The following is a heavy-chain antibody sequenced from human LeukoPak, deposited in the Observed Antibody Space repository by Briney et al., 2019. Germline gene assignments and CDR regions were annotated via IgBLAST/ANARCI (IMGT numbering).Heavy chain of an antibody. CDR1: GYSISSGFF. V-gene: IGHV4-38-2*02. D-gene: IGHD2-2*02. CDR2: IYHTGST. Sequence: SETLSLTCTVSGYSISSGFFWGWIRQPPGKGLEWIGSIYHTGSTYYNASPKSRVTISLDTSNNQFSLKLTSVTAADTAVYYCARNTLARDFDYWGQGTLVTVSS. CDR3: ARNTLARDFDY. J-gene: IGHJ4*02.